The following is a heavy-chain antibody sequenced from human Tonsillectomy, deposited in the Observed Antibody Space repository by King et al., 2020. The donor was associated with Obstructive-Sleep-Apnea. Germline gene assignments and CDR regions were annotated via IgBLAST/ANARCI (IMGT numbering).Heavy chain of an antibody. CDR1: GFTFDDYA. CDR2: ISWNSGSI. D-gene: IGHD6-19*01. V-gene: IGHV3-9*01. J-gene: IGHJ4*02. CDR3: AKDGTMAGSWSFDY. Sequence: VQLVESGGGLVQPGRSLRLSCAASGFTFDDYAMHWVRQAPGKGLEWVSGISWNSGSIGYADSVKGRFTISRDNAKNSLYLQMNSLRTEDTAFYYCAKDGTMAGSWSFDYWGQGTLVTVSS.